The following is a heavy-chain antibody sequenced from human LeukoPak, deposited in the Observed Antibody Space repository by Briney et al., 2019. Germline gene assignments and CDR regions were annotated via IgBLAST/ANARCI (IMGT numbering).Heavy chain of an antibody. Sequence: PSETLSLTCTVSGASISSDFWSWIRQPPGKGLEWIGYIYYSGSTNYNPSLKSRVTISLDTSKTQFSLKLSSVTAADTAVYYCARDWQLVSGYYYYYYMDVWGKGTTVTVSS. J-gene: IGHJ6*03. D-gene: IGHD6-6*01. CDR1: GASISSDF. CDR2: IYYSGST. CDR3: ARDWQLVSGYYYYYYMDV. V-gene: IGHV4-59*01.